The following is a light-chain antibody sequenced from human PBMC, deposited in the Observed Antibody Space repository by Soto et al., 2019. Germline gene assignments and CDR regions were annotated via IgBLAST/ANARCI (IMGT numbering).Light chain of an antibody. CDR1: QSISSY. J-gene: IGKJ2*01. CDR2: AAS. Sequence: DIQMTQSPSSLSASVGDRVTITCRVSQSISSYLNWYQQKPGKAPKLLIYAASSLQSGVPSRFSGSGSGTDFTLTISSLQPEDFATYYCQQSYSTPPYTFGQGTK. CDR3: QQSYSTPPYT. V-gene: IGKV1-39*01.